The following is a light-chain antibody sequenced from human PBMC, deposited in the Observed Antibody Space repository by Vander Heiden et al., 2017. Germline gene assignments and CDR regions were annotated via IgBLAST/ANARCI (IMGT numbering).Light chain of an antibody. CDR2: NTN. J-gene: IGLJ2*01. V-gene: IGLV8-61*01. CDR3: VLYMNSGIV. Sequence: TVVTQESSFSGSPGGTVTLTCGWTSGAVSTSYYPSWYKQTPGQAPRTLVYNTNTRSSGVPDRFSGSILGNKAALTITGAQADDESEYYCVLYMNSGIVFGGGTKLTVL. CDR1: SGAVSTSYY.